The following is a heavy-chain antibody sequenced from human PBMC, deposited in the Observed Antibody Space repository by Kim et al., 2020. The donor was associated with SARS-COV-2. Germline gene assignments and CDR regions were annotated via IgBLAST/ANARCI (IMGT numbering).Heavy chain of an antibody. CDR3: ARDRSGWYYFDY. CDR1: GFTFSSYA. Sequence: GGSLRLSCAASGFTFSSYAMNWVRQAPGKGLEWVSSVSGSGGSTYYADSVKDRFTISRDTSKNTLYLQLYSLRAEDAAVYYCARDRSGWYYFDYWGQGTLVTVSS. D-gene: IGHD6-19*01. CDR2: VSGSGGST. V-gene: IGHV3-23*01. J-gene: IGHJ4*02.